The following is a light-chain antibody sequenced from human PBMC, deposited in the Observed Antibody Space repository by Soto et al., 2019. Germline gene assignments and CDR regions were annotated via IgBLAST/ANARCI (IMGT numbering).Light chain of an antibody. V-gene: IGKV1-39*01. CDR2: AAS. CDR3: QHGYSTPLT. Sequence: DTSMTEMPSSLSASFGETDTTPCXASQSISTYLHWYQQKPGKAPNLLIYAASTLQSGVPSRFSGSGSGTDFTLTISSLQPEDFATYFCQHGYSTPLTFGGGTKV. J-gene: IGKJ4*01. CDR1: QSISTY.